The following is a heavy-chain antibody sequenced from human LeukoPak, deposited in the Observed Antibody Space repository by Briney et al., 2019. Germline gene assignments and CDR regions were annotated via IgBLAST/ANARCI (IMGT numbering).Heavy chain of an antibody. CDR2: INHSGST. CDR3: ARNGWYSVDY. CDR1: GGSFTGSFSTYY. V-gene: IGHV4-34*01. Sequence: PSETLSLTCAVSGGSFTGSFSTYYWSWLRQPPGKGREWIGEINHSGSTTYNPSLKSRVTISIDTSKNHFSLKLSSVTAAGTAMYYCARNGWYSVDYWGQGTQVIISS. J-gene: IGHJ4*02. D-gene: IGHD6-19*01.